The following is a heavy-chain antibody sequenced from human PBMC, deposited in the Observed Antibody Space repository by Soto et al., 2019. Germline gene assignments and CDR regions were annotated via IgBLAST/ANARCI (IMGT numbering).Heavy chain of an antibody. J-gene: IGHJ4*02. Sequence: QVQLVQSGAELKKPGASVKVSCKASGYTFSNYDMNWVRQATGQGPEWIGWVNPNNGDTGYAQKFQGRVNLTTDLSTPTAYMALTSLRSEDTAIYYCAKVSRKGSAIDFDYGGQGTVITVSS. CDR2: VNPNNGDT. D-gene: IGHD3-10*01. CDR3: AKVSRKGSAIDFDY. CDR1: GYTFSNYD. V-gene: IGHV1-8*01.